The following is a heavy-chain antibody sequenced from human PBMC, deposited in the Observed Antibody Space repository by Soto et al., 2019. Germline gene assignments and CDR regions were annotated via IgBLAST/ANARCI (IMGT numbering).Heavy chain of an antibody. V-gene: IGHV3-21*01. CDR1: GFTFSSYS. CDR3: ARDGDPKDIVVVVAATPDYYYYGMDV. Sequence: GGSLRLSCAASGFTFSSYSMNWVRQAPGKGLEWVSSISSSSSYIYYADSVKGRFTISRDNAKNSLYLQMNSLRAEDTAVYYCARDGDPKDIVVVVAATPDYYYYGMDVWGQGTTVTVSS. CDR2: ISSSSSYI. D-gene: IGHD2-15*01. J-gene: IGHJ6*02.